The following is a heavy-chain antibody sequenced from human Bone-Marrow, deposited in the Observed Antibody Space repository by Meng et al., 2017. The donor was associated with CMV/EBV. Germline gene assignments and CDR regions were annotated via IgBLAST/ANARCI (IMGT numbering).Heavy chain of an antibody. J-gene: IGHJ6*02. CDR2: IKSKTDGGTT. CDR1: GFTFSNAW. CDR3: TTTLRSGSDYYYGMDV. V-gene: IGHV3-15*01. Sequence: GESLKISCAASGFTFSNAWMSWVRQAPGKGLEWVGRIKSKTDGGTTDYAAPVKGRFTISRDDSKNTLYLQMNSLKTEDTAVYYCTTTLRSGSDYYYGMDVWGQGTTVTVSS. D-gene: IGHD3-10*01.